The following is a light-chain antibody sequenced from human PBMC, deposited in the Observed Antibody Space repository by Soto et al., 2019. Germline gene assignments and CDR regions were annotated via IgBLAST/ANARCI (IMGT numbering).Light chain of an antibody. CDR2: SNN. J-gene: IGLJ2*01. CDR1: SSNIGSNT. V-gene: IGLV1-44*01. CDR3: AAWDDSLIHVV. Sequence: QSVLTQPPSASGNPGQRVTISCSGRSSNIGSNTVNWYQQLPGTAPKLLIYSNNQRPSGVPDRFSGSKSGTSASLAISGLQSEDEADYYCAAWDDSLIHVVFGGGTKLTVL.